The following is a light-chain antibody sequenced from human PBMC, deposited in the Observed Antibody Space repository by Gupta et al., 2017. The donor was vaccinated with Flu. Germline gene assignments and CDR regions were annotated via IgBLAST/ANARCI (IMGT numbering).Light chain of an antibody. V-gene: IGLV3-1*01. Sequence: SYELTQPPSMSVSPGQTATISCSGDGLGDKYASWYQQKPGQSPVMVIYQNRKRPSGIPGRFSGSNSENTATLTISGTQTMDEATYYCQAWDSDTGVFGGGTKLTVL. J-gene: IGLJ3*02. CDR1: GLGDKY. CDR3: QAWDSDTGV. CDR2: QNR.